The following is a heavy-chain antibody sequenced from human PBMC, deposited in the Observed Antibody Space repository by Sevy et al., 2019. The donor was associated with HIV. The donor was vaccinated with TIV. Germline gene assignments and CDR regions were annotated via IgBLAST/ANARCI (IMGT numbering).Heavy chain of an antibody. CDR1: GFTFSSYS. CDR2: ISSSSSYI. D-gene: IGHD3-22*01. J-gene: IGHJ3*02. CDR3: ARDRYYYDSSGYPADAFDI. V-gene: IGHV3-21*01. Sequence: GGSLRLSCAASGFTFSSYSMNWVRQAPGKGLEWVSSISSSSSYIYYADSVKGRFTISRDNAKNSLYLQMNSRRAEDTAVYYCARDRYYYDSSGYPADAFDIWGQGTMVTVSS.